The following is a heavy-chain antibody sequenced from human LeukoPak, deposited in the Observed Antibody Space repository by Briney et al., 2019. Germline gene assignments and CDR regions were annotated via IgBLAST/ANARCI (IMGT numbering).Heavy chain of an antibody. J-gene: IGHJ4*02. V-gene: IGHV4-4*07. CDR3: ARGPNMVRGVIIDY. Sequence: SETLSLTCTVSGGSISSYYWRWIRQPAGKGLEWIGRIYTSGSTNYNPSLKSRVTMSVDTSKNQFSLKLSSVTAADTAVYYCARGPNMVRGVIIDYWGQGTLVTVSS. CDR1: GGSISSYY. CDR2: IYTSGST. D-gene: IGHD3-10*01.